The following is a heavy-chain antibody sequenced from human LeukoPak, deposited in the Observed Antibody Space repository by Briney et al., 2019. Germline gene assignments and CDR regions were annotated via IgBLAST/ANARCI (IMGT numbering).Heavy chain of an antibody. CDR1: GFTFSSYW. CDR3: AREAGEAFDI. J-gene: IGHJ3*02. D-gene: IGHD1-14*01. CDR2: IGPTSSSI. Sequence: PGGSLRLSCAASGFTFSSYWMHWVRQAPGKGLEWVSSIGPTSSSIYYADSVKGRFTISRDNAKNSLYLQMNSLRAEDTAVYYCAREAGEAFDIWGQGTMVSVSS. V-gene: IGHV3-21*01.